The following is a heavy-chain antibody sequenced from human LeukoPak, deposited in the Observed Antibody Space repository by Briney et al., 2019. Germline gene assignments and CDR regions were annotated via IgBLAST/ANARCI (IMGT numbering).Heavy chain of an antibody. D-gene: IGHD2-15*01. CDR1: GGTFTSYG. Sequence: ASVKVSCKASGGTFTSYGLSWVRQAPGQGLEWMGWISAYNGNTNYAQKLQGRVTMTTDTSTSTAYMELRSLRSDDTAVYYCARDLGIVVVVAANWFDPWGQGTLVTVSS. J-gene: IGHJ5*02. V-gene: IGHV1-18*01. CDR3: ARDLGIVVVVAANWFDP. CDR2: ISAYNGNT.